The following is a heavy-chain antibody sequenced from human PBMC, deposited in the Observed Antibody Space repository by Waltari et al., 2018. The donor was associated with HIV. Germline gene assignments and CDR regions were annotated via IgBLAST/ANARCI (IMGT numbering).Heavy chain of an antibody. CDR2: ISGSGGST. D-gene: IGHD2-21*01. Sequence: VQLLESGGGLVKPGGSLRLACAASGCPFSAYAMRWVCQAPGKGLEWVSFISGSGGSTNDADSVKGRFTISRDNSKNTLYLQMNSLRAEDTAVYYCAKDNRDPLGTLWYWGQGTLVTVSS. CDR3: AKDNRDPLGTLWY. J-gene: IGHJ4*02. CDR1: GCPFSAYA. V-gene: IGHV3-23*01.